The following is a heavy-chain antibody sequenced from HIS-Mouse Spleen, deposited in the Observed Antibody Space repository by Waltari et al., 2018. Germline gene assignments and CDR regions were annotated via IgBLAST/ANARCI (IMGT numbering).Heavy chain of an antibody. CDR2: VNPNSGGT. CDR1: GYTFTGYY. D-gene: IGHD6-13*01. Sequence: QVQLVQSGAEVKKPGASVKVSCKASGYTFTGYYLHWVRQAPGQGLEWRGWVNPNSGGTNYAQKFQGRVTMTRDTSISTAYMELSRLRSDDTAVYYCARSPSGSSWYDYWGQGTLVTVSS. V-gene: IGHV1-2*02. CDR3: ARSPSGSSWYDY. J-gene: IGHJ4*02.